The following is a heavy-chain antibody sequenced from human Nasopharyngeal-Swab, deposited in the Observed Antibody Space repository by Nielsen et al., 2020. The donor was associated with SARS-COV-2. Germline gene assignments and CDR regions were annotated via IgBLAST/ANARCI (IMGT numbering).Heavy chain of an antibody. J-gene: IGHJ5*02. CDR2: ISYDGSNK. Sequence: GESLKISCAASGFTFSSYGMHWVRQAPGKGLEWVAVISYDGSNKYYADSVKGRFTISRDNSKNTLYLQMNSLRAEDTAVYYCARVVGSGSYYTLDNWFDPWGQGTLVTVSS. V-gene: IGHV3-30*03. D-gene: IGHD3-10*01. CDR1: GFTFSSYG. CDR3: ARVVGSGSYYTLDNWFDP.